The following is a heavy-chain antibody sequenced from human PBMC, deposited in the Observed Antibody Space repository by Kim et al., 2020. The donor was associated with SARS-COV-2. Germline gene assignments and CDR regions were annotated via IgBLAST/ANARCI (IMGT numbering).Heavy chain of an antibody. V-gene: IGHV3-66*01. Sequence: GGSLRLSCVASGFTVSSNYMIWVRQAPGKGLEWVSIIYSGGSRYTADSMKGRFVISRDISKNTVFLQMNSLRAEDTAVYYCAGEIDYACPFYWGQGTLVAVSS. J-gene: IGHJ4*02. CDR1: GFTVSSNY. CDR2: IYSGGSR. CDR3: AGEIDYACPFY. D-gene: IGHD2-2*01.